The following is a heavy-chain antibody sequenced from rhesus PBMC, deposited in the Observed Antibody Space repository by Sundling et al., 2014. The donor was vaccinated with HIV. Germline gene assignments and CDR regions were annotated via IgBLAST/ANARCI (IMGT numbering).Heavy chain of an antibody. CDR2: INSGGGST. J-gene: IGHJ4*01. D-gene: IGHD2-21*01. CDR1: GFTFSSYG. CDR3: AKGFWLLSS. Sequence: EVQLVETGGGLVQPGGSLKLSCAASGFTFSSYGMSWVRQAPGKGLEWVSAINSGGGSTYYADSVKGRFTISRDNSKNTLSLQMNSLRAEDTAVYYCAKGFWLLSSWGQGVLVTVSS. V-gene: IGHV3S42*01.